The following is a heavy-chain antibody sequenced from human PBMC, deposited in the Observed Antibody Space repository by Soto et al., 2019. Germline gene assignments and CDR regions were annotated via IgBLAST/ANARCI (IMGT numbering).Heavy chain of an antibody. D-gene: IGHD5-18*01. J-gene: IGHJ4*02. V-gene: IGHV3-30*03. Sequence: QAQLVESGGGVVQPGKSLRLSCAASGFTFSSYGMHWVRQAPGTGLEWVAVISYDGGLQHYADSVKGRFTFSRDNSKTMVLLQMNSLRAEDTAVYYCVSDRGYGHASVPYSWGQGTLVSVSS. CDR3: VSDRGYGHASVPYS. CDR1: GFTFSSYG. CDR2: ISYDGGLQ.